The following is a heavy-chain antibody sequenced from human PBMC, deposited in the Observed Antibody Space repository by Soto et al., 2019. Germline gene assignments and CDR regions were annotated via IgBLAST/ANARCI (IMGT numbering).Heavy chain of an antibody. V-gene: IGHV4-30-4*01. Sequence: SSETLSLTCTVSGGSISSGDYYWSWIRQPPGKGLEWIGYIYYSGSTYYNPSLKSRVTISVDTSKNQFSLKLSSVTAADTAVYYCARAGSGSYYRRYFDYWGQGTLVTVSS. D-gene: IGHD3-10*01. CDR3: ARAGSGSYYRRYFDY. J-gene: IGHJ4*02. CDR1: GGSISSGDYY. CDR2: IYYSGST.